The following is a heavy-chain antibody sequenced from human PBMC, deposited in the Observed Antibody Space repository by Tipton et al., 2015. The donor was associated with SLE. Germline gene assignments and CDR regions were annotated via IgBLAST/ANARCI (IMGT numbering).Heavy chain of an antibody. D-gene: IGHD3-16*01. J-gene: IGHJ6*02. Sequence: SLRLSCAASGFTFSSYEMNCVRQAPGKGLEWVSSISSSSSYIYYADSVKGRFTISRDNAKNSLYLQMNSLRAEDTAVYYCARDTGGGMDVWGQGTTVTVSS. CDR1: GFTFSSYE. CDR3: ARDTGGGMDV. V-gene: IGHV3-21*03. CDR2: ISSSSSYI.